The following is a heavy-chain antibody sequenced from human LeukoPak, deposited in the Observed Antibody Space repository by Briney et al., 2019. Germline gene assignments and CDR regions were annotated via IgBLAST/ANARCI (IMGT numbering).Heavy chain of an antibody. J-gene: IGHJ4*02. D-gene: IGHD3-10*01. V-gene: IGHV3-23*01. CDR1: GFTFSSYA. CDR3: AKSYGSGSYLSFDY. CDR2: ISGSGGST. Sequence: GGSLRLSCAASGFTFSSYAMSWVRQAPGKGLEWGSAISGSGGSTYYADSVKGRFTISRDNSKNTLYLQMSSLRAEDTAVYYCAKSYGSGSYLSFDYWGQGTLVTVSS.